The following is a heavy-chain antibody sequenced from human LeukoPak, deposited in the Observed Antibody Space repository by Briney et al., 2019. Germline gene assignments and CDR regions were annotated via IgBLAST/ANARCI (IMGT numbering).Heavy chain of an antibody. CDR2: IIPIFGTA. CDR3: ARGRPKYYYDSSGYAFDI. D-gene: IGHD3-22*01. J-gene: IGHJ3*02. CDR1: GGTFSSYA. V-gene: IGHV1-69*01. Sequence: SVKVSCKASGGTFSSYAISWVRQAPRQGLEWMGGIIPIFGTANYAQKFQGRVTITADESTSTAYMELSSLRSEDTAVYYCARGRPKYYYDSSGYAFDIWGQGTMVTVSS.